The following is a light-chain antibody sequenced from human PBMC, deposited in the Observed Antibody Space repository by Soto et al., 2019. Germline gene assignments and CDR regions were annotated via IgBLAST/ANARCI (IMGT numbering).Light chain of an antibody. CDR2: GAS. J-gene: IGKJ4*01. CDR3: QQYNNWPLT. CDR1: QSVSSN. V-gene: IGKV3-15*01. Sequence: EIVMTQSPSTLSVSPGERATLSCRASQSVSSNLAWYQQKPGQAPRLLIYGASNRAIGIPARFSGSGSGTQFTLTISSLQSEDFAAYYCQQYNNWPLTFGGGTQVEIK.